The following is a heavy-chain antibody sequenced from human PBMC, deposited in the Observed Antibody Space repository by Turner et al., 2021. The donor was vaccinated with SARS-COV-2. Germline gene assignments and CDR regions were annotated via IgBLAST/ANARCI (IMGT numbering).Heavy chain of an antibody. Sequence: QVQLVQSGAEVKKPGASVTVSCKASGYTFTNYYMQWVRQAPGQGLEWMGIINPSGGSTGYAQKFQGRVTMTRDTSTSTVYMEMSSLRSEDTAVYYCARVGGAFDIWGQGTMVTVSS. CDR3: ARVGGAFDI. CDR2: INPSGGST. V-gene: IGHV1-46*01. J-gene: IGHJ3*02. CDR1: GYTFTNYY.